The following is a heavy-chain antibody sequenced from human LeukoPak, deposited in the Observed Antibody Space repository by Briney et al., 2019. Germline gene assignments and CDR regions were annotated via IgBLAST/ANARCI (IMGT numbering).Heavy chain of an antibody. J-gene: IGHJ4*02. D-gene: IGHD3-9*01. CDR2: IIPILGIA. CDR3: ARDEGGRYFGLFDY. V-gene: IGHV1-69*04. Sequence: ASVKVSCKASGGTFSSYAISWVRQAPGQGLEWMGRIIPILGIANYAQKFQGRVTITADKSTSTAYMELSSLRSEDTAVYYCARDEGGRYFGLFDYWGQGTLVTVSS. CDR1: GGTFSSYA.